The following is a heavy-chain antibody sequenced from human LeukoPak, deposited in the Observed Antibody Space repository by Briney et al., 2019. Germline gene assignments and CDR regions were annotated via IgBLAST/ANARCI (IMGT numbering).Heavy chain of an antibody. Sequence: GGSLRLSCAASGFTFSSYWMSWVRQAPGKGLEWVANIKQDGSEKYYVDSVKGRFTISRDNAKNSLYLQMNSLRAEDTAVYYCARTATRFGEAPDYWGQGTLVTVSS. V-gene: IGHV3-7*03. CDR3: ARTATRFGEAPDY. D-gene: IGHD3-10*01. CDR1: GFTFSSYW. J-gene: IGHJ4*02. CDR2: IKQDGSEK.